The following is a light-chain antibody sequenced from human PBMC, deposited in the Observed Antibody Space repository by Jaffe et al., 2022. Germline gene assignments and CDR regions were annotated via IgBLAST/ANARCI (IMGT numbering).Light chain of an antibody. Sequence: DIQMTQSPSTLSASVGDTVTITCRASQYISISLAWYQQKPGKAPKLLIYKASNLESGVPSRFSGSGSGTEFTLTISSLQPDDFATYYCQQYNTYSPWAFGQGTKVEIK. J-gene: IGKJ1*01. CDR1: QYISIS. CDR3: QQYNTYSPWA. V-gene: IGKV1-5*03. CDR2: KAS.